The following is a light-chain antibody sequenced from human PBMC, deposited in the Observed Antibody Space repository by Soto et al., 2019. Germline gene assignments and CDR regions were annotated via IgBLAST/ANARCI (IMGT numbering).Light chain of an antibody. CDR3: QQYTSDST. Sequence: DIQMTQSPSTLSASVGDRVTITCRASQDIINWLAWYQQKPGKAPNLLIYKASTLVSVIPSRFSGSGSGTDFTLTFSRLQLDYLVTYYCQQYTSDSTFGHGTKLEI. CDR1: QDIINW. V-gene: IGKV1-5*03. CDR2: KAS. J-gene: IGKJ2*01.